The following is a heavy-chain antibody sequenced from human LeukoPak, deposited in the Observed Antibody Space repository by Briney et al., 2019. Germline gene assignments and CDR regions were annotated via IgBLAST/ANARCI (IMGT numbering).Heavy chain of an antibody. J-gene: IGHJ4*02. Sequence: PGGSLRLSCAVSGITLSNYGMTWVRQAPGKGLEWVAGIRGSGGGTNYADSVKGRFTISRDNSKNTLYLQMNSLRAEDTAVYFCAKRGVVIRVILVGFHKEAYYFDSWGQGALVTVSS. V-gene: IGHV3-23*01. CDR2: IRGSGGGT. CDR1: GITLSNYG. D-gene: IGHD3-22*01. CDR3: AKRGVVIRVILVGFHKEAYYFDS.